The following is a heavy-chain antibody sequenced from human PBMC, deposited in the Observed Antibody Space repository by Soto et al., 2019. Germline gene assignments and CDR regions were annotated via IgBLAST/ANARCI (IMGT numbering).Heavy chain of an antibody. Sequence: ASETLSLTCTVSGGSISSSSYYWGWIRQPPGKGLEWIGSIYYSGSTYYNPSLKSRVTISVDTSKNQFSLKLSSVTAADTAVYYCARIHYDILTGYYLRYGMDVWGQGTTVTVSS. D-gene: IGHD3-9*01. CDR1: GGSISSSSYY. CDR3: ARIHYDILTGYYLRYGMDV. CDR2: IYYSGST. J-gene: IGHJ6*02. V-gene: IGHV4-39*07.